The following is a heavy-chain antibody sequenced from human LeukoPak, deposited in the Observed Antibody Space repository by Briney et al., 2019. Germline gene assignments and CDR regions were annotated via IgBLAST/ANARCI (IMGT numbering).Heavy chain of an antibody. Sequence: ASVKVSCKASGYTSTGYYMHWVRQAPGQGLEWMGWINPNSGGTNYAQKFQGWVTMTGDTSISTAYMELSRLRSDDTAVYYCARAQTYGDDAYDIWGQGTMVTVSS. V-gene: IGHV1-2*04. J-gene: IGHJ3*02. D-gene: IGHD4-17*01. CDR3: ARAQTYGDDAYDI. CDR1: GYTSTGYY. CDR2: INPNSGGT.